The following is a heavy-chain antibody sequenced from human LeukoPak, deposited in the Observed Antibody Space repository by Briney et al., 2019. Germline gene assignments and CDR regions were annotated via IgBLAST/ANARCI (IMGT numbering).Heavy chain of an antibody. CDR1: GFTFSSYA. CDR2: ISYDGSNK. CDR3: ARDWRSSGWYHFDY. Sequence: GSLSLSCAASGFTFSSYAMHWVRQAPGKGLEWVAVISYDGSNKYYADSVKGRFTISRDNSKNTLYLQMNSLRAEDTAVYYCARDWRSSGWYHFDYWGQGTLVTVSS. J-gene: IGHJ4*02. V-gene: IGHV3-30-3*01. D-gene: IGHD6-19*01.